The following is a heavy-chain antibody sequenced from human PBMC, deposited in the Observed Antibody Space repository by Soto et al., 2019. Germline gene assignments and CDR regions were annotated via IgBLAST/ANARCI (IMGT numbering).Heavy chain of an antibody. CDR2: IIPIFGTA. D-gene: IGHD3-22*01. Sequence: SVKVSCKASGGTFSSYAISWVRQAPGQGLEWMGGIIPIFGTANYAQKFQGRVTITADESTSTAYMELSSLRSEDTAVYYCARATYYYDSSGSYYYYYYGMDVWGQGTTVTV. J-gene: IGHJ6*02. CDR3: ARATYYYDSSGSYYYYYYGMDV. CDR1: GGTFSSYA. V-gene: IGHV1-69*13.